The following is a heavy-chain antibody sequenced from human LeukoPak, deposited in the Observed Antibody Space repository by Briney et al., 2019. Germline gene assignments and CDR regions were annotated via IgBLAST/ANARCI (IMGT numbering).Heavy chain of an antibody. Sequence: GGSLRLSCAASGFTFSSYGMHWVRQAPGKGLEWVAVISYDGSNKYYADSVKGRFTISRDNSKNTLYLQMNSLRAEDTAVYYCANPGIPYCSGGSCYSLDCWGQGTLVTVSS. CDR1: GFTFSSYG. CDR2: ISYDGSNK. V-gene: IGHV3-30*18. J-gene: IGHJ4*02. CDR3: ANPGIPYCSGGSCYSLDC. D-gene: IGHD2-15*01.